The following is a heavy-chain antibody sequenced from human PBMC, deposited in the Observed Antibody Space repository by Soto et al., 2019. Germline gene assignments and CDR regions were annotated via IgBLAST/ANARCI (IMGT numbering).Heavy chain of an antibody. CDR2: IDNSGST. J-gene: IGHJ4*02. CDR3: ARGGQDFWSGPFDY. D-gene: IGHD3-3*01. V-gene: IGHV4-4*07. CDR1: GGSISNYF. Sequence: SETLSLTCTVSGGSISNYFCNWIRQPAGKGLEWVGRIDNSGSTNYNPSLKSRITMSADTSRNQFSLKLNSVTAADTAVYYCARGGQDFWSGPFDYWGQGALVTVSS.